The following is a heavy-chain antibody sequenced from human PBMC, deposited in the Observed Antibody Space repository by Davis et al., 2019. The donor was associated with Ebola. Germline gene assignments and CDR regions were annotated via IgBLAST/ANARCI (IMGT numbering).Heavy chain of an antibody. D-gene: IGHD2-15*01. J-gene: IGHJ3*02. Sequence: GVLKISCAASGLTVSSNYMSWVRQAPGKGLEWVSVIYSGGTTHYADSVKGRFTISRDNSKNTLYLQMNSLRAEDTAVYYCASSITGYCSGGSCRTSGAFDIWGQGTMVTVSS. V-gene: IGHV3-53*01. CDR3: ASSITGYCSGGSCRTSGAFDI. CDR2: IYSGGTT. CDR1: GLTVSSNY.